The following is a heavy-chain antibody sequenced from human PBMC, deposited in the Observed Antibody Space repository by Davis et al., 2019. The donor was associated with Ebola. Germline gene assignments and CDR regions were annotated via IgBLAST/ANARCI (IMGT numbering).Heavy chain of an antibody. V-gene: IGHV3-74*01. CDR1: GFTFSGYD. CDR2: INGDGSST. Sequence: HTGGSLRLSCTVSGFTFSGYDMSWVRQAPGKGLVWVSRINGDGSSTSYADSVKGRFTISRDNAKNTLYLQVNSLRADDTAVYYCARERPCVGTSCPFDYWGLGTLVTVSS. CDR3: ARERPCVGTSCPFDY. D-gene: IGHD2-2*01. J-gene: IGHJ4*02.